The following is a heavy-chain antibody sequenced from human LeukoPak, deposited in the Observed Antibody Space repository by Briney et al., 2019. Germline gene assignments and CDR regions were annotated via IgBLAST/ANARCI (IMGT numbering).Heavy chain of an antibody. CDR2: IKQDGSEK. Sequence: GGSLRLSCAASGFTFSSYWMSWVRQAPGKGLEWVANIKQDGSEKYYVDSVKGRLTISRDNAKNSLYLQMNSLRAEDTAVYYCARDLEVYYDSGSCAFWGQGTLVTVSS. V-gene: IGHV3-7*01. D-gene: IGHD3-22*01. J-gene: IGHJ4*02. CDR3: ARDLEVYYDSGSCAF. CDR1: GFTFSSYW.